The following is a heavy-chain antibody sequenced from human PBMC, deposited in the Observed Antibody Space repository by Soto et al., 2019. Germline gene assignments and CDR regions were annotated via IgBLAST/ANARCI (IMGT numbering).Heavy chain of an antibody. J-gene: IGHJ6*02. CDR2: IYYSGNT. CDR3: ARDPRYGDYSYYGMDV. D-gene: IGHD4-17*01. Sequence: QVQLQESGPGLVKPSQTLSLTCTVSGASINGGGYYWSWIRQHPGKGLEWIGSIYYSGNTYYSPSLKSRVTISVDTSKNHFSLRLTSVTAADPAVYYCARDPRYGDYSYYGMDVWGQGTTVTVSS. CDR1: GASINGGGYY. V-gene: IGHV4-31*03.